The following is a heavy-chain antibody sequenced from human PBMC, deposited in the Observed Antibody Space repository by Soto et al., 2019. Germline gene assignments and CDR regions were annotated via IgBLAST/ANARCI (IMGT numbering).Heavy chain of an antibody. D-gene: IGHD1-26*01. CDR3: IRAPLGSVFDY. J-gene: IGHJ4*02. CDR1: GFTFGDYA. V-gene: IGHV3-49*03. CDR2: IRSKAFGGTT. Sequence: GGSLRLSCTASGFTFGDYAMSWFRQAPGKGLEWVGFIRSKAFGGTTEYATSVKGRFTISRDDSKNSLYLQMNSLKTEDTAVYYCIRAPLGSVFDYWGQGTLVTVSS.